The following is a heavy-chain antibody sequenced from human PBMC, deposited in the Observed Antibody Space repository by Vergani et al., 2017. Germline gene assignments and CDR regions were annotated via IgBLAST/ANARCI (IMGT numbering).Heavy chain of an antibody. V-gene: IGHV3-30*18. CDR1: GFTFRSYG. CDR3: AKDYEHIVVVIATQPDY. J-gene: IGHJ4*02. Sequence: VQLVESGGGVVQPGRSLRLSCAASGFTFRSYGMHWVRQAPGKGLERVAVISYDGSNKYYADSVKGRFTISRDNSKNTLYLQMNSLRAEDTAVYYCAKDYEHIVVVIATQPDYWGQGTLVTVSS. CDR2: ISYDGSNK. D-gene: IGHD2-21*01.